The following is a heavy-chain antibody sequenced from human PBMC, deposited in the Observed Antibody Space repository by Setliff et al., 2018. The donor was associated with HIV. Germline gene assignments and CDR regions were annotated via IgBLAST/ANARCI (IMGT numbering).Heavy chain of an antibody. Sequence: SETLSLTCAVKSGSFGSYYWSWIRQSPGKGLEWIGEVNQRVTSNYNPSLKSRVTMSIDESKSQFSLKLSSVTAADTAVYFCARDKGGGYFDSRGQGTLVTVSS. J-gene: IGHJ4*02. CDR3: ARDKGGGYFDS. V-gene: IGHV4-34*01. CDR2: VNQRVTS. D-gene: IGHD3-16*01. CDR1: SGSFGSYY.